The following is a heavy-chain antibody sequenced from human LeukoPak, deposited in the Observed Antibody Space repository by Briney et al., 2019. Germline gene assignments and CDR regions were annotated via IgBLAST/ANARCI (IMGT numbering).Heavy chain of an antibody. CDR1: GGTFGSYA. CDR3: ARSGDSSGYFWRDWYFAL. CDR2: IIPIFGTA. D-gene: IGHD3-22*01. Sequence: SVKVSCKASGGTFGSYAISWVRQAPGQGLEWMGGIIPIFGTANYAQKFQGRVTITADESTSTAYMELSSLRSEDTAVYYCARSGDSSGYFWRDWYFALWGRGTLVTVSS. V-gene: IGHV1-69*13. J-gene: IGHJ2*01.